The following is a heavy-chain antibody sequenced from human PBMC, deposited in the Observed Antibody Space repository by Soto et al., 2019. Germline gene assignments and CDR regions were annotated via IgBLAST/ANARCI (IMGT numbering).Heavy chain of an antibody. CDR1: GFTFDDYA. Sequence: EVQLVESGGGLVQPGRSLRLSCAASGFTFDDYAMHWVRQAPGKGLEWVSGISWNSGSIGYADSVKGRFTISRDNAQNSLYLQMNSLRAEDTAFYYCVKDMSSALYYLGYWGQGTLVTVSS. D-gene: IGHD3-10*01. CDR3: VKDMSSALYYLGY. J-gene: IGHJ4*02. V-gene: IGHV3-9*01. CDR2: ISWNSGSI.